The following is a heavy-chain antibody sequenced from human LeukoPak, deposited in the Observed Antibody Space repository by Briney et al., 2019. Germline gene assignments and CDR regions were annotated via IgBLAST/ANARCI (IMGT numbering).Heavy chain of an antibody. J-gene: IGHJ4*02. CDR1: GFTFSAYE. Sequence: GGSLRLPCAASGFTFSAYEMNWVRQAPGKGLEWVSYITADGTNKYDADSVKGRFTISRDNAKNSLYLQMNSLRVDDTAIYYCAREVEWELPDYWGQGTLVTVSS. CDR3: AREVEWELPDY. CDR2: ITADGTNK. V-gene: IGHV3-48*03. D-gene: IGHD1-26*01.